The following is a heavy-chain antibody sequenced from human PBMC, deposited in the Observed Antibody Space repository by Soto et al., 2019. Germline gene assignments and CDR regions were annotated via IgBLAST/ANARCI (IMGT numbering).Heavy chain of an antibody. CDR3: ARDPGPLAGMDV. J-gene: IGHJ6*02. CDR2: ISWNSDTI. V-gene: IGHV3-9*01. CDR1: GFTFDEYA. Sequence: SLRLSCAASGFTFDEYAMHWVRQVPGKGLEWVSGISWNSDTIGYADSVKGRFTISRDNSKNTLYLQMNSLRAEDTAVYYCARDPGPLAGMDVWGQGTTVTVSS.